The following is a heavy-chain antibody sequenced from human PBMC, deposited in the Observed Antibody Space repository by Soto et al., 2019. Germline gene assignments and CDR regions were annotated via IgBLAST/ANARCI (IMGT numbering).Heavy chain of an antibody. J-gene: IGHJ4*02. Sequence: SETLSLTCAVYGGSFSCYYWSWIRQPPGKGLEWIGEINHSGSTNYNPSLKSRVTISVDTSKNQFSLKLSSVTAADTAVYYCAREGQIWFGELYPFDYWGQGTLVTAPQ. CDR3: AREGQIWFGELYPFDY. V-gene: IGHV4-34*01. D-gene: IGHD3-10*01. CDR1: GGSFSCYY. CDR2: INHSGST.